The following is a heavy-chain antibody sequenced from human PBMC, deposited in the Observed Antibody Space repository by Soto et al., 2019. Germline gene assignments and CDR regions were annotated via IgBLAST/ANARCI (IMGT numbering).Heavy chain of an antibody. J-gene: IGHJ4*02. D-gene: IGHD3-10*01. V-gene: IGHV4-31*03. CDR1: GGSISSGGYY. CDR2: IYYSGST. Sequence: NTSETLSLTCIVSGGSISSGGYYWSWIRQHPGKGLEWIGYIYYSGSTYYNPSLKSRVTISVDTSKNQFSLKLSSVTAADTAVYYCARVGLWFGEKPTGFDYWGQGTLVTVSS. CDR3: ARVGLWFGEKPTGFDY.